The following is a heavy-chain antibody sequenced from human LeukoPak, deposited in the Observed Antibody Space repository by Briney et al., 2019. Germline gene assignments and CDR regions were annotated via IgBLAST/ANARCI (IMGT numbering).Heavy chain of an antibody. CDR3: ARPVVSGYSYGYGYYFDL. J-gene: IGHJ2*01. V-gene: IGHV4-59*01. CDR1: GDSTSPYY. CDR2: IYYSGST. D-gene: IGHD5-18*01. Sequence: SETLSLTCTVSGDSTSPYYWGWIRQPPGKGLEWIGYIYYSGSTKYSPSLESRVTISVDASKNQFSLMVNSVTAADTAVYYCARPVVSGYSYGYGYYFDLWGRGTLVTVSS.